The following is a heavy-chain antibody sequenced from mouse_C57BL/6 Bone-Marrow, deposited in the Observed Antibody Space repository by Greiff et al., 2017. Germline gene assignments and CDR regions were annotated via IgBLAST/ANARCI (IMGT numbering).Heavy chain of an antibody. V-gene: IGHV8-8*01. D-gene: IGHD2-3*01. CDR2: IWWDDAN. CDR1: GFSLSTFGLG. CDR3: ARIGADCYYVFWYFDV. J-gene: IGHJ1*03. Sequence: QVTLKESGPGILQPSQTLSLTCSFSGFSLSTFGLGVGWLRQPSGKGLEWLAHIWWDDANYYNPALKSRLTISKDTSTNQVFLKIANVDTADTATYYCARIGADCYYVFWYFDVWGTGTTVTVSS.